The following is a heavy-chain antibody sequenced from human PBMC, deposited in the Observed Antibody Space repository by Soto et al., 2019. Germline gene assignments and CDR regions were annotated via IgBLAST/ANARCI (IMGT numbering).Heavy chain of an antibody. Sequence: ASVKVSCKASGGTFSSYTISWVRQAPGQGLEWMGRIIPILGIANYAQKFQGRVTITADKSTSTAYMELSSLRSEDTAVYYCARDLGESSTTTRTFDYWGQGTLVTVSS. J-gene: IGHJ4*02. CDR2: IIPILGIA. CDR1: GGTFSSYT. V-gene: IGHV1-69*04. CDR3: ARDLGESSTTTRTFDY. D-gene: IGHD1-26*01.